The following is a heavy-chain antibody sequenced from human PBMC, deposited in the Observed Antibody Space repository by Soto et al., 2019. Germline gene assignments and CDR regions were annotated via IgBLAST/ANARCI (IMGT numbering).Heavy chain of an antibody. CDR1: GYTFTSYG. D-gene: IGHD2-15*01. CDR2: ISAYNGNT. CDR3: ARDHQRLLLSPWEYYFDY. J-gene: IGHJ4*02. V-gene: IGHV1-18*01. Sequence: ASVKVSCKASGYTFTSYGISWVRQAPGQGLEWMGWISAYNGNTNYAQKLQGRVTMTTDTSTSTAYMELRSLRSDDTAVYYCARDHQRLLLSPWEYYFDYWGQGTLVTVSS.